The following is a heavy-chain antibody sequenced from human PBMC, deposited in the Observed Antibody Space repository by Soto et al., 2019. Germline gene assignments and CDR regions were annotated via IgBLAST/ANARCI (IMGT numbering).Heavy chain of an antibody. CDR2: IFHSGAT. Sequence: SETLSLTCTVSGGSISSGNFSWSWIRQTPGKGLEWIGYIFHSGATFYNSSLKTRVTISVDRPKNQFSLKLSSVTAADTAVYYCARAKAPLYSSSWYWFDPWGQGTRVT. J-gene: IGHJ5*02. V-gene: IGHV4-30-2*01. CDR1: GGSISSGNFS. D-gene: IGHD6-13*01. CDR3: ARAKAPLYSSSWYWFDP.